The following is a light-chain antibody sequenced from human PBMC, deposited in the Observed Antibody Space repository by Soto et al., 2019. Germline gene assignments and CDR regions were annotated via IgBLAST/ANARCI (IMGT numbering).Light chain of an antibody. J-gene: IGLJ3*02. V-gene: IGLV1-40*01. CDR1: SSNIGAGYD. CDR2: GNN. Sequence: QSVLTQPPSVSGAPGQRVTISCTGSSSNIGAGYDVHWYQQLPGTAPKLLIYGNNNRPSGVPDRFSGSKSGTSASLAITGLQAEDEADYYCQSYDSSLGGLFGGGTKLTVL. CDR3: QSYDSSLGGL.